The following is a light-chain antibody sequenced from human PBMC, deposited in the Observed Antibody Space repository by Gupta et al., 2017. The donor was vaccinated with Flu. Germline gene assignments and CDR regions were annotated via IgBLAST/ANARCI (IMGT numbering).Light chain of an antibody. CDR2: GAS. V-gene: IGKV3-20*01. J-gene: IGKJ2*01. CDR3: QQYGRATPYT. CDR1: QSISSSY. Sequence: TLSLLPGERATLSCPASQSISSSYIAGYQQKTGQDPRLIINGASSRASGIPDRSSGSGSGTDYTPLISSVEPEDFAVDYCQQYGRATPYTFGQGTKLEIK.